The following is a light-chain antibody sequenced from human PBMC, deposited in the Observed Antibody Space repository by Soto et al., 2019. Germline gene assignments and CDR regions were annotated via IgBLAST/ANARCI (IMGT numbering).Light chain of an antibody. CDR2: RNS. CDR1: SSNIGAGYD. Sequence: QSVLTQPPSVSGAPGQRVTISCTGSSSNIGAGYDVHWYQQLPGTAPKLLIYRNSNRPSGVPDRFSGSTSGTSASLAITGLQAEDEADYYCQSYDNSLSGYGFGTGTKLTVL. J-gene: IGLJ1*01. V-gene: IGLV1-40*01. CDR3: QSYDNSLSGYG.